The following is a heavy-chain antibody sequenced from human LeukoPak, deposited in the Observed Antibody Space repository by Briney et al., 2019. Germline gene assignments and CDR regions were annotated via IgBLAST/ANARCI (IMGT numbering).Heavy chain of an antibody. Sequence: SETLSLTCTVSGGSISNYFWSWIRQPPGKGLEWIGYIFYNGNTNYNPPLESRVTISVDTSKNQFSLKLSSVTAADTAMYYCARIYNSGYHHDAFDIWGQGTMVTVSS. CDR3: ARIYNSGYHHDAFDI. V-gene: IGHV4-59*01. CDR1: GGSISNYF. D-gene: IGHD3-22*01. J-gene: IGHJ3*02. CDR2: IFYNGNT.